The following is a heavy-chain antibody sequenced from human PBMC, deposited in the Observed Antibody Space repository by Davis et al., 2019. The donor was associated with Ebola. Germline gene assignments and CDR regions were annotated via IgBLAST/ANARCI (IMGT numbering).Heavy chain of an antibody. J-gene: IGHJ4*02. CDR3: ARAQFPTTSDH. CDR1: GYTFTAYY. CDR2: INPNSGGT. Sequence: AASVKVSCKASGYTFTAYYILWVRQAPGQGLEWMGRINPNSGGTNYAQKFQGRVTMTRDTSISTVYMELSRLTSDDTAVYYCARAQFPTTSDHWGQGTLVTVSS. D-gene: IGHD1-1*01. V-gene: IGHV1-2*06.